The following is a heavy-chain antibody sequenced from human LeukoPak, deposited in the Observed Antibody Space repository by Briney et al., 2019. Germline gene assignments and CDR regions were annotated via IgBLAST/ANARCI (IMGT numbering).Heavy chain of an antibody. CDR2: ISWSGAQL. CDR3: AKATAAVAGYDAFDI. D-gene: IGHD6-19*01. Sequence: PGRSLRLSCAASGFRFEDFAMFWVRQVSGKGLEWVSFISWSGAQLGYADFVEGRFTISRDNAKNSLYLELSGLRPEDTAMYFCAKATAAVAGYDAFDIWGQGTMVTVSS. V-gene: IGHV3-9*01. CDR1: GFRFEDFA. J-gene: IGHJ3*02.